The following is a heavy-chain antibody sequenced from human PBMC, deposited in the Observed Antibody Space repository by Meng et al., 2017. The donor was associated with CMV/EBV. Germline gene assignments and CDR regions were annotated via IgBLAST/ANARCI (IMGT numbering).Heavy chain of an antibody. CDR1: GYTFTGYY. CDR2: INPNSGGT. Sequence: ASVKVSCKASGYTFTGYYMHWVRQAPGQGLEWMGWINPNSGGTNYAQKFQGRVTMTRDTSISTAYMELSRLRSDDTAVYHCAGTCTSCNNWFDPWGQGTLVTVSS. J-gene: IGHJ5*02. D-gene: IGHD2-2*01. V-gene: IGHV1-2*02. CDR3: AGTCTSCNNWFDP.